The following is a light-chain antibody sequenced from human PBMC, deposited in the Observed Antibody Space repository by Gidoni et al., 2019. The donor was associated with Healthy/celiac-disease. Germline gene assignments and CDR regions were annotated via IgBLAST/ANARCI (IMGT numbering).Light chain of an antibody. Sequence: RVTITCRASQSISRYLDWYQQKPGKAPKLLTYAASSLQSAVTPRFSGSGYGTDFTLTISSLKPEDFATYYCQQSYSTPLTFGGGTKVEIK. CDR3: QQSYSTPLT. V-gene: IGKV1-39*01. CDR1: QSISRY. CDR2: AAS. J-gene: IGKJ4*01.